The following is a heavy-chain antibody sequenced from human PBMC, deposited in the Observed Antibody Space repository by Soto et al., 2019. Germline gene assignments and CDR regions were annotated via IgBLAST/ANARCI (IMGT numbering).Heavy chain of an antibody. V-gene: IGHV4-31*03. D-gene: IGHD2-8*01. CDR3: ARVYCTNGVCYRAYDY. CDR1: GGSISSGGYY. J-gene: IGHJ4*02. CDR2: IYYSGST. Sequence: SETLSLTCTVSGGSISSGGYYWSWIRQHPGKGLEWIGYIYYSGSTYYNPSLKSRVTISVDTSKNQFSLKLSSVTAADTAVYYCARVYCTNGVCYRAYDYWGQGTLVTVSS.